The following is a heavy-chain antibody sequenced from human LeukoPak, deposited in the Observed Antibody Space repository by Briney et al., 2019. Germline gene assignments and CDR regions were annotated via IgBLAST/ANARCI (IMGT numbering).Heavy chain of an antibody. CDR1: GFTFSSYA. J-gene: IGHJ4*02. D-gene: IGHD6-19*01. CDR2: ISGSGGST. V-gene: IGHV3-23*01. CDR3: AKGKYVEQWLVFGLIDY. Sequence: GGSLRLSCAASGFTFSSYAMSWVRQAPGKGLEWVSAISGSGGSTYYADSVKGRFTISRDNSKNTLYLQMNSLRAEDTAVYYCAKGKYVEQWLVFGLIDYWGQGTLVTVSS.